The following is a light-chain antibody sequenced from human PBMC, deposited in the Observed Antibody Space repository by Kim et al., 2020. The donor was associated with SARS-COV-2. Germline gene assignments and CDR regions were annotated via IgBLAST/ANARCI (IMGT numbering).Light chain of an antibody. J-gene: IGKJ2*01. CDR1: QSVSNC. CDR3: QQCYIDPYT. CDR2: KSS. V-gene: IGKV1-5*03. Sequence: DIQMTQSPSSLSASVGDRVTITCRAPQSVSNCLAWYQQKPGEAPKLLIYKSSSLQTGVPSRFSGSGSETEFTLTINSLQPDDFATYYCQQCYIDPYTFGQGTKL.